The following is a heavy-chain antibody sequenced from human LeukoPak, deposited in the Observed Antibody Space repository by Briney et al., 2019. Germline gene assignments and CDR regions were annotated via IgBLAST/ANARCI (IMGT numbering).Heavy chain of an antibody. D-gene: IGHD2-15*01. Sequence: GGSLRLSCAASGFSFSDYYMSWIRQAPGKGLERLSYISSRGSAIYYADSVKGRFTVSRDNARNSLYLEVSGLRAEDTAVYYCARESGGSWTIYDHWGQGTLVTVSS. CDR3: ARESGGSWTIYDH. J-gene: IGHJ5*02. V-gene: IGHV3-11*01. CDR1: GFSFSDYY. CDR2: ISSRGSAI.